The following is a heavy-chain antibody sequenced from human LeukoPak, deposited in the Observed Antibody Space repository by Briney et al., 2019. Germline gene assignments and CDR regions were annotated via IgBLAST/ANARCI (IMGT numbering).Heavy chain of an antibody. CDR1: GGSISSSSYY. CDR2: IYYSGST. J-gene: IGHJ4*02. D-gene: IGHD3-22*01. Sequence: SETLSLTCTVSGGSISSSSYYWGWIRQPPGKGLEWIGSIYYSGSTYYNPSLKSRVTISVDTSKNQFSLKLSSVTAADTAVYYCARDSIVVAYWGQGTLVTVSS. CDR3: ARDSIVVAY. V-gene: IGHV4-39*07.